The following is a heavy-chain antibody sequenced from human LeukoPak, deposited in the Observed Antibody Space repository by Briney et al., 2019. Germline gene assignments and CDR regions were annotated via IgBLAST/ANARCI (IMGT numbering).Heavy chain of an antibody. D-gene: IGHD6-13*01. CDR2: FTTGANYT. CDR1: GFTVSSFA. CDR3: AKAQGAWYYFDS. J-gene: IGHJ4*02. V-gene: IGHV3-23*03. Sequence: GGSLRLSCAASGFTVSSFAMSWVRQAPGKGLEWVSGFTTGANYTYYADSVKGRFTMTRDNSKNTIFLQLNNVRADDTAVYFCAKAQGAWYYFDSWGQGTLVTVSS.